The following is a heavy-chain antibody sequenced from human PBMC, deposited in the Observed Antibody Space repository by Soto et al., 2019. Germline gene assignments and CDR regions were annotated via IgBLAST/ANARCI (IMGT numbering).Heavy chain of an antibody. CDR1: RGSISTYY. CDR3: PRYNSGGVIRASQESFDI. J-gene: IGHJ3*02. Sequence: SETLSLTCTVSRGSISTYYWSWIRLCPGKRLEWIGYIYYSGSTNYNPSLKSRVTISVDTSKHQFSLKLSSVTAADTAVYHCPRYNSGGVIRASQESFDIWGKATMVTLSS. V-gene: IGHV4-59*08. CDR2: IYYSGST. D-gene: IGHD3-16*01.